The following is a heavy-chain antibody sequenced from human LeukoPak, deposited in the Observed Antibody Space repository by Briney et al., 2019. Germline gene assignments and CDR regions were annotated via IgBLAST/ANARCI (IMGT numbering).Heavy chain of an antibody. J-gene: IGHJ3*02. D-gene: IGHD2-8*01. CDR3: ARRRDVVSCYAMFDI. CDR2: IYPGDSDT. CDR1: GYSFTTYW. V-gene: IGHV5-51*01. Sequence: GESLKISCKGSGYSFTTYWIGWVRQMPGKGLEWMGIIYPGDSDTRYSPSFQGQVTISANKSISTAYLPRSSLTASTIAMYYCARRRDVVSCYAMFDIWGQETMVTVSS.